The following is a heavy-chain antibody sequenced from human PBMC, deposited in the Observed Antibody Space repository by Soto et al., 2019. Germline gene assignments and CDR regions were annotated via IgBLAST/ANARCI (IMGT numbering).Heavy chain of an antibody. D-gene: IGHD3-22*01. CDR3: ARDRAHFYESSGRLDL. CDR2: ISYSGST. Sequence: SETLSLTCSVSGDSMNNCDYFWTWIRQTPGKGLQWIGYISYSGSTFYNPSLKTRLAMSVDTSKNQFSVRLRSVTPADTAVYYCARDRAHFYESSGRLDLWGQGMLLTVSS. V-gene: IGHV4-30-4*01. J-gene: IGHJ4*02. CDR1: GDSMNNCDYF.